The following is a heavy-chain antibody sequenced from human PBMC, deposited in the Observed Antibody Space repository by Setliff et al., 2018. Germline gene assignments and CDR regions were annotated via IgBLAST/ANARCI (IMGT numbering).Heavy chain of an antibody. V-gene: IGHV1-69*05. CDR3: AREVVVVKSAINYYYYMDV. J-gene: IGHJ6*03. CDR1: GGTFRSYG. Sequence: ASVKVSCKASGGTFRSYGISWVRQAPGQGLEWMGGIIPNFGTTSYAQKFQGRVTITTDESTNTAYMELSSLRSGDTAVFYCAREVVVVKSAINYYYYMDVWGKGTTVTVSS. D-gene: IGHD2-2*01. CDR2: IIPNFGTT.